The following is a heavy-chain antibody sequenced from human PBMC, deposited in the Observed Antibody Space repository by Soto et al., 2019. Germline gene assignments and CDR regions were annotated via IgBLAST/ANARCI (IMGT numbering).Heavy chain of an antibody. CDR2: IYYSGST. J-gene: IGHJ1*01. CDR3: ARHGGSSWYWVFQH. D-gene: IGHD6-13*01. V-gene: IGHV4-59*08. Sequence: QVQLQESGPGLVKPSETLSLTCTVSGVSISSYYWSWIRQPPGKGLEWIGYIYYSGSTNYNPSLKSRVTISVDTSKNQFSLKLSSVTAADTAVYYCARHGGSSWYWVFQHWGQGTLVTVSS. CDR1: GVSISSYY.